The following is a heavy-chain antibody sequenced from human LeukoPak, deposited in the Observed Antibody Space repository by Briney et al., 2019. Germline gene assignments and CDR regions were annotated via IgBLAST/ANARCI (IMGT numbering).Heavy chain of an antibody. CDR2: IIPIFGTA. CDR1: GGTFSSYA. Sequence: ASVKVSCKASGGTFSSYAIGWVRQAPGQGLEWMGGIIPIFGTANYAQKFQGRVTITADESTSTAYMELSSLRSEDTAVYYCAKSPHLRGDYWGQGTLVTVSS. CDR3: AKSPHLRGDY. V-gene: IGHV1-69*13. J-gene: IGHJ4*02.